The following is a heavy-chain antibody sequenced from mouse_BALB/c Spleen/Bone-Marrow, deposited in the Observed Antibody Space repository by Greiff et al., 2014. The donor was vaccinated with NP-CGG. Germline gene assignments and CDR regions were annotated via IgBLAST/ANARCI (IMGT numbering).Heavy chain of an antibody. CDR3: ASYRGAY. V-gene: IGHV1S81*02. Sequence: QVHVKQSGAELVKPGASVKLSCKASGYTFTSYWMHWVKQRPGQGLEWIGEINPSNGRTNYNEKFKIKATLTVDKSSSTAYVQLSSLTSEDSAVYYCASYRGAYWGQGTLVTVSA. D-gene: IGHD2-12*01. CDR2: INPSNGRT. J-gene: IGHJ3*01. CDR1: GYTFTSYW.